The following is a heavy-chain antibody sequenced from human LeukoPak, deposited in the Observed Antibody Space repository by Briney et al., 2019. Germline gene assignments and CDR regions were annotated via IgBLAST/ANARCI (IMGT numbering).Heavy chain of an antibody. J-gene: IGHJ4*02. CDR2: VNPNSGNT. CDR1: GYTFTSYD. Sequence: ASVKVSCKASGYTFTSYDINWVRQATGQGLEWMGWVNPNSGNTGYAQKFQGKVTMTRDTSTSTAYMELSSLRSEDTAVYYCARVTYYHILTGSYSGGDFDHWGQGTLVTVSS. V-gene: IGHV1-8*01. CDR3: ARVTYYHILTGSYSGGDFDH. D-gene: IGHD3-9*01.